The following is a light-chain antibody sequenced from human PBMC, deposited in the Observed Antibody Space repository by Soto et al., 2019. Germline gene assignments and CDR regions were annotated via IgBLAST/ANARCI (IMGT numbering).Light chain of an antibody. CDR3: QQRSNWPPIT. V-gene: IGKV3-11*01. CDR2: DTS. J-gene: IGKJ5*01. CDR1: QSVSTY. Sequence: LVLTQSPVTLSLSPGDRATLSCRASQSVSTYLAWYRQTPGHPPRLLIYDTSNRATGIPPRFSGSRSGTDFTLTISSLEPEDFAVYYCQQRSNWPPITFGQGTRLEIK.